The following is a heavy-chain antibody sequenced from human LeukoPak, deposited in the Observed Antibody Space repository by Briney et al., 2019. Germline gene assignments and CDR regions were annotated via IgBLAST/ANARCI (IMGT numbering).Heavy chain of an antibody. CDR1: GFTVSSNY. Sequence: GGSLRLSCAASGFTVSSNYMSWVRQAPGKGLEWVSVIYSGGSTYYADSVKGRFTISRDNSKNTLYLQMNSLRAEDTAVHYCARSVRPSRLGYWGQGTLVTVSS. J-gene: IGHJ4*02. V-gene: IGHV3-53*01. D-gene: IGHD3-10*01. CDR3: ARSVRPSRLGY. CDR2: IYSGGST.